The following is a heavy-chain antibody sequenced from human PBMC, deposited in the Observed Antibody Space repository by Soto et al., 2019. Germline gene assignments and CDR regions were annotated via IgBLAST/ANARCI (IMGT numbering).Heavy chain of an antibody. Sequence: SVKSYFKASGYTFTSHVISWVRQAPGQVLDCIGWISAYNGNTNYAQKLQGRVTMTTDTSTSTAYMELRSLRSDDTDVYYCVARWDGAVDLDAYYIWGQGTMDIVSS. CDR3: VARWDGAVDLDAYYI. V-gene: IGHV1-18*04. CDR2: ISAYNGNT. D-gene: IGHD6-19*01. J-gene: IGHJ3*02. CDR1: GYTFTSHV.